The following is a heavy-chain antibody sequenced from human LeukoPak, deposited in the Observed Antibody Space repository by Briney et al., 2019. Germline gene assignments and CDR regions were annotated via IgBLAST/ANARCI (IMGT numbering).Heavy chain of an antibody. D-gene: IGHD6-19*01. V-gene: IGHV3-74*01. Sequence: GGSLRLSCAASGFTFSSYWMHWVRQAPGKGLVWVSRINSDGSSTSYADSVTGRFTIPRDNAKNTLYLQMNSLRAEDTAVYYCARASVQGQWLIHYYYYYMDVWGKGTTVTVSS. CDR3: ARASVQGQWLIHYYYYYMDV. J-gene: IGHJ6*03. CDR2: INSDGSST. CDR1: GFTFSSYW.